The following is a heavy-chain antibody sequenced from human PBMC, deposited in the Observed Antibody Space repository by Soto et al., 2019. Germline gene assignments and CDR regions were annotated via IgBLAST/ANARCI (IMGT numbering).Heavy chain of an antibody. D-gene: IGHD6-13*01. CDR2: INSDGSST. CDR3: ASTSSSWEIGTYFDY. CDR1: GFTFSSYW. V-gene: IGHV3-74*01. Sequence: GGSLRLSCAASGFTFSSYWMHWVRQAPGKGLVWVSRINSDGSSTSYADSVKGRFTISRDNAKNTLYLQMNSLRAEDTAVYYCASTSSSWEIGTYFDYWGQGTLVTVSS. J-gene: IGHJ4*02.